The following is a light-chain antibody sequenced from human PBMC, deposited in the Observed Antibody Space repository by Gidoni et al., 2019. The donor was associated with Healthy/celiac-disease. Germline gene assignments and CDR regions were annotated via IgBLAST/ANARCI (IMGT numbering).Light chain of an antibody. V-gene: IGKV1-5*03. CDR1: QSISSW. CDR2: KSS. CDR3: QQYNSFPYT. Sequence: DIQMTQSPSTLSASVGDRVTITCRASQSISSWLAWYKQKPGKAPKLLLYKSSSLESGVPSRCSGSGSGTEFTLTISSLQPDDFATYYCQQYNSFPYTFGQGTKLEIK. J-gene: IGKJ2*01.